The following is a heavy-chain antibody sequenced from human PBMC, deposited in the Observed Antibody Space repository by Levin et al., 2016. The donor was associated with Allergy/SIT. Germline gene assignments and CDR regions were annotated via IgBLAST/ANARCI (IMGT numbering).Heavy chain of an antibody. CDR3: VKDRTDYNEPGDF. CDR1: GFTFSSYS. Sequence: GESLKISCVASGFTFSSYSMNWVRQAPGKGLEWVSYISSRSTSSTTYYADSVKGRFTISRDNAKNSLYLQMNSLRVEDTAVYFCVKDRTDYNEPGDFWGQGTLVTVSS. CDR2: ISSRSTSSTT. J-gene: IGHJ4*02. V-gene: IGHV3-48*01. D-gene: IGHD4-11*01.